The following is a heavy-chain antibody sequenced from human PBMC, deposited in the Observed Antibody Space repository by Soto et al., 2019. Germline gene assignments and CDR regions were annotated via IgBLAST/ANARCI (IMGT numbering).Heavy chain of an antibody. CDR2: IIPIIGTP. CDR3: ARDLEFRDGNISHLDY. J-gene: IGHJ4*02. CDR1: GGTFRNHV. D-gene: IGHD3-10*01. Sequence: SCKASGGTFRNHVFNWVRQAPGQGLEWMGGIIPIIGTPNYAQKFQGRVTITADASTNTVYLEVSSLRSQDTAVYYCARDLEFRDGNISHLDYWGQGTLVTVSS. V-gene: IGHV1-69*01.